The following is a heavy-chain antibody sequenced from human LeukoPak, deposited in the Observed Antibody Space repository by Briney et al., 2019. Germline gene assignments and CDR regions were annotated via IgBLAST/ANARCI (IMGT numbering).Heavy chain of an antibody. D-gene: IGHD5-12*01. J-gene: IGHJ6*03. V-gene: IGHV1-2*02. CDR1: RYTFTGYY. CDR3: ARGGLPHHYYYMHV. Sequence: ASVKVSCKASRYTFTGYYMHWVRQAPGQGLEWMGWINPNSGGTNYAQKFQGRVTMTRDTSISTAYMELSRLRSGDSAVYYCARGGLPHHYYYMHVWGKGTTVTVSS. CDR2: INPNSGGT.